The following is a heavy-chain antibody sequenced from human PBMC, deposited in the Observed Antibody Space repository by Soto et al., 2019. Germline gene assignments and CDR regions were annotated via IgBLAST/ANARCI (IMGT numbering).Heavy chain of an antibody. CDR2: ISYDGSNK. CDR1: GFTFSSYG. D-gene: IGHD6-13*01. CDR3: AKDPYSSSWTYYYYMDV. Sequence: QVQLVESGGGVVQPGRSLRLSCAASGFTFSSYGMHWVRQAPGKGLEWVAVISYDGSNKYYADSVKGRFTISRDNSKNTLYQQMNSLRTEDTAVYYCAKDPYSSSWTYYYYMDVWGKGTTVTVSS. J-gene: IGHJ6*03. V-gene: IGHV3-30*18.